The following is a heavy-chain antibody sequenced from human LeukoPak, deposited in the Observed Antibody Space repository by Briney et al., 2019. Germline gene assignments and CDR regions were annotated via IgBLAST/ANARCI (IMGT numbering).Heavy chain of an antibody. D-gene: IGHD2-15*01. Sequence: GASVKVSCKASGYIFTGYYINWVRQAPGQGLEWMGWINPDGGADHAQKFQGRVTMTRDTSISTAYMALSRLRSDDTAVYYCARGPPEYCSGGSCYSGRNWIDPWGQGTLVTVSS. CDR1: GYIFTGYY. CDR2: INPDGGA. V-gene: IGHV1-2*02. J-gene: IGHJ5*02. CDR3: ARGPPEYCSGGSCYSGRNWIDP.